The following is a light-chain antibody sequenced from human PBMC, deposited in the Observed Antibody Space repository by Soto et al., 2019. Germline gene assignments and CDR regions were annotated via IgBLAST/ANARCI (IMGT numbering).Light chain of an antibody. V-gene: IGKV1-5*01. CDR1: QSVSSN. CDR3: QEYTTYSRT. J-gene: IGKJ1*01. Sequence: MTQSPATLSVSPGERATLSCRASQSVSSNLAWYQQKPGKAPKVLIYDASTLESGVPSRFSGGGSGTEFTLTITSLQPDDFATYYCQEYTTYSRTFGQGTKVEVK. CDR2: DAS.